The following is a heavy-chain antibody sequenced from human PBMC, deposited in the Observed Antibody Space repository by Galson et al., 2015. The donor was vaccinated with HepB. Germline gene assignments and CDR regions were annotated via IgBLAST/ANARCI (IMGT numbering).Heavy chain of an antibody. CDR3: ARVRGPYSGYDEVDV. D-gene: IGHD5-12*01. CDR2: ISGSGGST. Sequence: SLRLSCAASGFTFSSYAMSWVRQAPGKGLEWVSAISGSGGSTYYADSVKGRFTISRDSSKNTLYLQMNSLRAEDTAVYYCARVRGPYSGYDEVDVWGQGTTVTVSS. CDR1: GFTFSSYA. J-gene: IGHJ6*02. V-gene: IGHV3-23*01.